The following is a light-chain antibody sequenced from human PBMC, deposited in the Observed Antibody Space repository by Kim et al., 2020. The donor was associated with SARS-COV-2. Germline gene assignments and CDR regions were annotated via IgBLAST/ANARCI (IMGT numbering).Light chain of an antibody. CDR1: KLGTTY. J-gene: IGLJ2*01. CDR2: QDT. Sequence: SYELTQPPSVSVSPGQTASITCSGDKLGTTYACWYQQKPGQSPVLVIYQDTKRPSGIPERFSGSNSGNSATLTISGTQAMDEADYYCQAWDNSNVVFGGGTKLTVL. V-gene: IGLV3-1*01. CDR3: QAWDNSNVV.